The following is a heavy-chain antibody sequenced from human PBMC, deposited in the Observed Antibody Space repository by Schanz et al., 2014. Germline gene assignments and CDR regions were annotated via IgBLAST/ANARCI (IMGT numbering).Heavy chain of an antibody. CDR1: GYTFTSYY. J-gene: IGHJ4*02. CDR2: INPSGGST. V-gene: IGHV1-46*03. CDR3: ARRYSSGWYEFDY. Sequence: QVQLVQSGAEVKNPGASVKVSCTASGYTFTSYYMHWVRQAPGQGLEWMGIINPSGGSTSYAQKFQGRVTMTRDTSTSTVYMYLSSLRSEDTAVYYCARRYSSGWYEFDYWGQGTLVTVSS. D-gene: IGHD6-19*01.